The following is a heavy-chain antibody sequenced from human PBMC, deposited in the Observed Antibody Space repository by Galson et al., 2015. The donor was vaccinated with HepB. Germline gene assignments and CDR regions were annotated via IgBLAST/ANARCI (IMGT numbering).Heavy chain of an antibody. J-gene: IGHJ4*02. Sequence: SLRLSCATSGFTFISYGLHWIRQAPGKGLEWVAVIWYDGSKEYYADSVMGRFAISRDNSKKILYLQMNSLRAEDTAVYYCGKWGTAGSVDYWGQGTLVTVSS. V-gene: IGHV3-33*06. D-gene: IGHD1-1*01. CDR3: GKWGTAGSVDY. CDR1: GFTFISYG. CDR2: IWYDGSKE.